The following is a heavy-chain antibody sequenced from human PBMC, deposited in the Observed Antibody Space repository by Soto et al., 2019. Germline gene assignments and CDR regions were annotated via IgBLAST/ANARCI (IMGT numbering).Heavy chain of an antibody. J-gene: IGHJ5*02. CDR1: GGSISSSSYY. CDR2: IYYSGST. CDR3: ARREYSSSSWFDP. Sequence: TLSLTCTVSGGSISSSSYYWGWIRQPPGKGLEWIGSIYYSGSTYYNPSLKSRVTISVDTSKNQSSLKLSSVTAADTAVYYCARREYSSSSWFDPWGQGTLVTVSS. V-gene: IGHV4-39*01. D-gene: IGHD6-6*01.